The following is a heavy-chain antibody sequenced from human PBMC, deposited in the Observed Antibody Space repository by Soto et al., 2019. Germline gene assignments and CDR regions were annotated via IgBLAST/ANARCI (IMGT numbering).Heavy chain of an antibody. Sequence: SETLSLTCTVSGGSISSYYWSWIRQPPGKGLEWIGFIFYSGSTNYNPSFKSRFTISVDTSKNQFSLKLSSLTAADTALYYCARVNYDILTGYYPDYWGQGTLVTVSS. CDR2: IFYSGST. CDR3: ARVNYDILTGYYPDY. CDR1: GGSISSYY. D-gene: IGHD3-9*01. J-gene: IGHJ4*02. V-gene: IGHV4-59*01.